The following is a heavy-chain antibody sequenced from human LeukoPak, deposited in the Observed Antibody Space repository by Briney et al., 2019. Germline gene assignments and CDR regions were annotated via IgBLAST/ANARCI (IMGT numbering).Heavy chain of an antibody. J-gene: IGHJ4*02. Sequence: GGSLRLSCAASGFTFSSYGMHWVRQAPGKGLEWVAVISYDGSNKYYADSVKGRFTISRDNSKNTLYLQMNSLRAEDTAVYYCARDLGGLDYWGQGTLVTVSS. D-gene: IGHD2-15*01. CDR1: GFTFSSYG. CDR2: ISYDGSNK. V-gene: IGHV3-30*03. CDR3: ARDLGGLDY.